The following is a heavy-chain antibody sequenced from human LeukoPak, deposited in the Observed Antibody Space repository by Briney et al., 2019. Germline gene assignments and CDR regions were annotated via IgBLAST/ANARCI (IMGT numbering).Heavy chain of an antibody. CDR2: IYYSGST. Sequence: PSETLSLTCTVSGGSISSYYWSWIRQPPGKGLEWIGYIYYSGSTNYNPSLKSRVTISVDTSKNQFSLKLSSVTAADTAVYYCAREVQGQLGYYYYYYGTDVWGQGTTVTVSS. CDR1: GGSISSYY. CDR3: AREVQGQLGYYYYYYGTDV. D-gene: IGHD6-13*01. V-gene: IGHV4-59*01. J-gene: IGHJ6*02.